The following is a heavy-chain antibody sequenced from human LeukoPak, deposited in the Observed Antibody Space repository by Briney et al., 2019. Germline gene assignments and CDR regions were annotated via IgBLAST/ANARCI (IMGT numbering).Heavy chain of an antibody. V-gene: IGHV1-69*13. CDR2: IIPIFGTA. CDR1: GGTFSSYA. CDR3: ARVRVGGWGFDY. Sequence: GASVKVSCKASGGTFSSYAISWVRQAPGQGLEWMGGIIPIFGTANYAQKFQGRVTITADESTSTAYMELSSLRSEDTAVYYCARVRVGGWGFDYWGQGTLVTVSS. J-gene: IGHJ4*02. D-gene: IGHD1-26*01.